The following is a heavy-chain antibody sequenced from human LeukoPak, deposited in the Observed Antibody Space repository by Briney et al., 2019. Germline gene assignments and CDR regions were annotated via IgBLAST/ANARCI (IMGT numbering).Heavy chain of an antibody. CDR3: ARVTLLGLDY. CDR2: INSDGSST. V-gene: IGHV3-74*01. Sequence: GGSLRLSCAASGFTFSSYWMHWVRQAPGKGLVCVSRINSDGSSTSYADSVKGRFTISRDNAKNTLYLQMNSLRAEDTAVYYCARVTLLGLDYWGQGTLVTVSS. CDR1: GFTFSSYW. D-gene: IGHD2-15*01. J-gene: IGHJ4*02.